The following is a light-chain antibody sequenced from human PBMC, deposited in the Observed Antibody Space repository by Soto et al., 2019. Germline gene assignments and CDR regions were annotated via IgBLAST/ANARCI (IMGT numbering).Light chain of an antibody. CDR3: CSYVGTYTGV. CDR2: DVN. V-gene: IGLV2-11*01. J-gene: IGLJ3*02. CDR1: SSYVGGYNY. Sequence: QSALTQPRSVSGSPGQSVTISCTGSSSYVGGYNYVSWYQQHPGKAPKVMIYDVNKRPSGVPDRFSGSKSVNTASLTISGLQAEDEADYYCCSYVGTYTGVFGGGTKVTVL.